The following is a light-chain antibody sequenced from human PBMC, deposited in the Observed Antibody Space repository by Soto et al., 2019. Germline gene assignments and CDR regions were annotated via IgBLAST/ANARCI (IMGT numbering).Light chain of an antibody. J-gene: IGKJ1*01. CDR3: QQHSSPPRT. Sequence: EIVLTQSPGSLSLSPGERATLSCRASQSVSSYLAWYQQKPGQAPRLLIYGASSRASGFPDRFSGSGAGTDFSLTISRLEPEDSTGYYCQQHSSPPRTFGQGTKVEIK. CDR1: QSVSSY. V-gene: IGKV3-20*01. CDR2: GAS.